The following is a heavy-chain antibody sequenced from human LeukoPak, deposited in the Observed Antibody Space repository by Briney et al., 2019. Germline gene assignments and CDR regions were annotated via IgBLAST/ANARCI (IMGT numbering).Heavy chain of an antibody. CDR2: INSDGSST. CDR1: GFTFSSYW. D-gene: IGHD2-15*01. CDR3: ARIRGYSGYDRPDIVVVVGATADY. J-gene: IGHJ4*02. V-gene: IGHV3-74*01. Sequence: GGSLRLSCAASGFTFSSYWMHWVRQAPGKGLVRVSRINSDGSSTSYADSVKGRFTISRDNAKNTLYLQMNSLRAEDTAVYYCARIRGYSGYDRPDIVVVVGATADYWGQGTLVTVSS.